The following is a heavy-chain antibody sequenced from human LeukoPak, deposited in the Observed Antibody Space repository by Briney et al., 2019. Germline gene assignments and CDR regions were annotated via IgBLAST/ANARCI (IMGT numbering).Heavy chain of an antibody. V-gene: IGHV3-30*04. J-gene: IGHJ4*02. CDR1: GFTFSTYA. D-gene: IGHD6-13*01. Sequence: GGSLRLSCAASGFTFSTYAIHWVRQAPGKGLEWVAVISYDGSTKHYVDSVKGRFTISRDNSKSTLYLQMNSLRAEDTAVYYCARDGVAAAGNFNFDYWGRGTLVTVSS. CDR3: ARDGVAAAGNFNFDY. CDR2: ISYDGSTK.